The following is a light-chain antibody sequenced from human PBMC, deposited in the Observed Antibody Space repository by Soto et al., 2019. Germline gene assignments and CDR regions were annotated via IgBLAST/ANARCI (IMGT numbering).Light chain of an antibody. Sequence: DIQMTQSPSSVSASVGDRVTITCRASQTITIYLNWYQQKDVGAPKLLIAQASSLLSGVPSRFSGSGSGTDFTLTIISLQHEDFADYYCQQSNSIPRTFGQGTKVEIK. J-gene: IGKJ1*01. V-gene: IGKV1-39*01. CDR3: QQSNSIPRT. CDR1: QTITIY. CDR2: QAS.